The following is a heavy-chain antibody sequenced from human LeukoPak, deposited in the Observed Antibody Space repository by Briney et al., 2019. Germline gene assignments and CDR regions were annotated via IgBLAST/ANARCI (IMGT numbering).Heavy chain of an antibody. CDR2: INPSGGST. D-gene: IGHD3-22*01. CDR3: AREIENHYDSSGYSPADY. V-gene: IGHV1-46*01. CDR1: GYTFTSYY. J-gene: IGHJ4*01. Sequence: ASVKVSCKASGYTFTSYYMHWVRQAPGQGLEWMGIINPSGGSTSYAQKFQGRVTMTRDTSTSTVYMELSSLRSEDTAVYYCAREIENHYDSSGYSPADYWGQEPWSPSPQ.